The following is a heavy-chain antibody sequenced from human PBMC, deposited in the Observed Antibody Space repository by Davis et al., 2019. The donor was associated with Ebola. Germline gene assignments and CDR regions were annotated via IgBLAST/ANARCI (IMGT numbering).Heavy chain of an antibody. D-gene: IGHD5-12*01. CDR1: GFTFSSYG. CDR3: ASGWLRTTYGMDV. CDR2: ISYDGSNK. Sequence: GESLKISCAASGFTFSSYGMHWVRQAPGKGLEWVAVISYDGSNKYYADSVKGRFTISRDNSKNTLYLQMNSLRAEDTAVYYCASGWLRTTYGMDVWGQGTTVTVSS. V-gene: IGHV3-30*03. J-gene: IGHJ6*02.